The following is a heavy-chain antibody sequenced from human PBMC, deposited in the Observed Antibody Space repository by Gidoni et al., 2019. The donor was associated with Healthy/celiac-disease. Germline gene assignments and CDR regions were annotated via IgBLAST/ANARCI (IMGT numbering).Heavy chain of an antibody. D-gene: IGHD3-16*01. V-gene: IGHV3-15*01. CDR3: TTRYAIYYYYGMDV. CDR2: IKSKTDGGTT. J-gene: IGHJ6*02. Sequence: EVQLVESGGGLVKPGGSLRLSCVASGLTFSNAGMSWVRQAPGKGLEWVGRIKSKTDGGTTDYAAPVKGRFTISRDDSKNTLYLQMNSLKTEDTAVYYCTTRYAIYYYYGMDVWGQGTTVTVSS. CDR1: GLTFSNAG.